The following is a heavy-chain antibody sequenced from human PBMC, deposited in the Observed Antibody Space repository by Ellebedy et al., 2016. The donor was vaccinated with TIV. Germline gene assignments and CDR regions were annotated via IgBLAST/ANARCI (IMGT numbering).Heavy chain of an antibody. Sequence: SETLSLXXTVSGGSVSSGSYYWSWIRQPPGKGLEWIGYIYYSGSTNYNPSLKSRVTISVDTSKNQFSLKLSSVTAADTAVYYYARDLGMAEYSSSRGWFNPWGQGTLVTVSS. CDR1: GGSVSSGSYY. V-gene: IGHV4-61*01. CDR3: ARDLGMAEYSSSRGWFNP. J-gene: IGHJ5*02. D-gene: IGHD6-6*01. CDR2: IYYSGST.